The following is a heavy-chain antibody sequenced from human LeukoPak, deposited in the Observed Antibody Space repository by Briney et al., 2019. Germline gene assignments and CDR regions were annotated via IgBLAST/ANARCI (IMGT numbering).Heavy chain of an antibody. V-gene: IGHV1-69*04. J-gene: IGHJ4*02. CDR3: ARDLSGGGYTTDY. CDR2: IIPILGIA. Sequence: SVKVSCKASGGTFSSDAISWVRQAPGQGLEWMGRIIPILGIANYAQKFQGRVTITADKSTSTAYMELSSLRSEDTAVYYCARDLSGGGYTTDYWGQGTLVTVSS. D-gene: IGHD2-2*02. CDR1: GGTFSSDA.